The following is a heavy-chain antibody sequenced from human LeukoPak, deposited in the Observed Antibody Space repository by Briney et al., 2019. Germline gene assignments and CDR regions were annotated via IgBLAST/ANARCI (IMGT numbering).Heavy chain of an antibody. CDR2: VSSDSTYI. Sequence: GGSLRLSCAASGFTFSSNSMNWVRQAPGKGLEWVSSVSSDSTYIYYADSVKGRFTISRDNAKNSVHLQMNSLRAEDTAVYYCAKTAGPRKEEGMDVWGQGTTVTVSS. D-gene: IGHD6-13*01. J-gene: IGHJ6*02. CDR1: GFTFSSNS. CDR3: AKTAGPRKEEGMDV. V-gene: IGHV3-21*01.